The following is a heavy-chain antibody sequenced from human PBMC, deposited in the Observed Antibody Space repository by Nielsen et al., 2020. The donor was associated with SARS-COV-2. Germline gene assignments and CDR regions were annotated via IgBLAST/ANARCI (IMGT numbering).Heavy chain of an antibody. CDR3: AKDDSAGYGGNSMNYYYGMDV. V-gene: IGHV3-43*02. Sequence: ESLKISCAASGFTFDDYAMHWVRQAPGKGLEWVSLISGDGGSTYYADSVKGRFTISRDNSKNSLYLQMNSLRTEDTALYYCAKDDSAGYGGNSMNYYYGMDVWGQGTTVTVSS. CDR1: GFTFDDYA. J-gene: IGHJ6*02. D-gene: IGHD4-23*01. CDR2: ISGDGGST.